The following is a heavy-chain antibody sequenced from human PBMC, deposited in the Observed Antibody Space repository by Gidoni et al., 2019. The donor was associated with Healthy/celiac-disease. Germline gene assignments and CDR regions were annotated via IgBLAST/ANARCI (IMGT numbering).Heavy chain of an antibody. Sequence: EVQLVQSGAEVKKPGESLKISCKGSGYSFTSSWIGWVRQLPGKGLEWMGIIFPGDSDTRDSPSFQGQVTISADKSISTAYLQWSSLKASDTAMYYCARRLQWLVPSFHDAFDIWGQGTMVTVSS. CDR1: GYSFTSSW. CDR3: ARRLQWLVPSFHDAFDI. D-gene: IGHD6-19*01. CDR2: IFPGDSDT. V-gene: IGHV5-51*01. J-gene: IGHJ3*02.